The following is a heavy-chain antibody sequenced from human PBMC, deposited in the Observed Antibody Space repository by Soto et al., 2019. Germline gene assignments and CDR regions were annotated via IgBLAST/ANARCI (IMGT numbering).Heavy chain of an antibody. D-gene: IGHD1-26*01. Sequence: QVQLVQSGAEEKKPGASVKVSCKASGYTFTSYAMHWVRQAPGQRLEWMGWINAGNGITKYSQKFQGRVTITRDTSASTAYMELSSLRSEDTAVYYCARVLVGATPVDYWGQGTLVTVSS. J-gene: IGHJ4*02. CDR2: INAGNGIT. V-gene: IGHV1-3*05. CDR3: ARVLVGATPVDY. CDR1: GYTFTSYA.